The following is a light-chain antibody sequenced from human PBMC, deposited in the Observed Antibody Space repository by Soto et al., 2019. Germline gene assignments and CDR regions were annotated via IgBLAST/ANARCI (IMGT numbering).Light chain of an antibody. V-gene: IGKV4-1*01. J-gene: IGKJ4*01. CDR2: WAS. CDR3: QQYYTTPLT. Sequence: DIVMTQSPDSLAVSLGERATINCKSSQTVLYSSNNKIYLAWYQQKPGQPPKLLIYWASTRESGVPDRFSGSGSGTDFTLTISSLQDEDVAVYYCQQYYTTPLTFGGGTKVEIK. CDR1: QTVLYSSNNKIY.